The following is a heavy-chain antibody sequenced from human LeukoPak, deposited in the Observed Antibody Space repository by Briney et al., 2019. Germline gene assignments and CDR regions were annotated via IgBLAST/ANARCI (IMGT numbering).Heavy chain of an antibody. CDR1: RGTFSSYA. V-gene: IGHV1-69*17. D-gene: IGHD4-23*01. CDR3: ARDRDYGGILYFDY. Sequence: SSVTVSFKASRGTFSSYAISWVRQAPGQGLEWMGLIIPIFGIANYAQKFQGRVTITADKSTSTAYMELSSRRSEDTAVYYCARDRDYGGILYFDYWGQRTLVTVSS. J-gene: IGHJ4*02. CDR2: IIPIFGIA.